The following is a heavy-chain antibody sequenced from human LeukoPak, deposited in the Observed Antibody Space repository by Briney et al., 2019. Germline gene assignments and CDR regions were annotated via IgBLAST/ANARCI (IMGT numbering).Heavy chain of an antibody. J-gene: IGHJ6*03. CDR3: SRGNDGWPHYYYYFMDV. Sequence: GASVKVSCKASGDTFINYYIHWVRQGPGQGLEWMGVSNPGGGATTYAQKFQGRVTMTRDMSKSTDYMELRSLRSADTAVYYCSRGNDGWPHYYYYFMDVWGKGTTVTVSS. V-gene: IGHV1-46*01. CDR1: GDTFINYY. CDR2: SNPGGGAT. D-gene: IGHD1-1*01.